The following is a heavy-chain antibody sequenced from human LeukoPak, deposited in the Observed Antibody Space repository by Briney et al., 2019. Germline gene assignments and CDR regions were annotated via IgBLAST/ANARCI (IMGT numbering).Heavy chain of an antibody. CDR3: ARGADPSSSYPGPDYYYYYMDV. D-gene: IGHD6-13*01. Sequence: GALRLSCAASGFTFDDYGMSWVRQAPGKGLEWVSGINWSGGSTSYADSVKGRFTISRDNAKNSLYLQMNSLRAEDTALYHCARGADPSSSYPGPDYYYYYMDVWGKGTTVTVSS. CDR1: GFTFDDYG. CDR2: INWSGGST. V-gene: IGHV3-20*01. J-gene: IGHJ6*03.